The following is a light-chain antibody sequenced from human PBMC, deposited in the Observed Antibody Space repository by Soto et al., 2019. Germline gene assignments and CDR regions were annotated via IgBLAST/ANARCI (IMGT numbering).Light chain of an antibody. CDR3: SSYTSISTPYV. V-gene: IGLV2-14*01. CDR1: SSDVGAYNY. J-gene: IGLJ1*01. Sequence: QSVLTQPVSVSGSPGQSITISCTGTSSDVGAYNYVSWYQQHPGKAPKLMIYEVSNRPSGVSNRFSGSKSGNTASLTISGLQAEDEADYYCSSYTSISTPYVFGTGTKVTVL. CDR2: EVS.